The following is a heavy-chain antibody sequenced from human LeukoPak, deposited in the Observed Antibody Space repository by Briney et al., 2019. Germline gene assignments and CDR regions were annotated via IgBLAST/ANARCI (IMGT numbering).Heavy chain of an antibody. CDR2: IYYSGST. CDR3: ARRQGGSFYFDY. CDR1: GGSISSTSYY. V-gene: IGHV4-39*01. D-gene: IGHD1-26*01. Sequence: KPSETLSLTCTVSGGSISSTSYYWGWIRQPPGKGLEWIGTIYYSGSTYNPSLKSRVTISVDTSKNQFSLKLSSVTAADTAVYYCARRQGGSFYFDYWGQGTLVTVSS. J-gene: IGHJ4*02.